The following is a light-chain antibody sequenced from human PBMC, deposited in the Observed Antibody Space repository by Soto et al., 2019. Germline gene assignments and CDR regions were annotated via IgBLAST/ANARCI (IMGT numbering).Light chain of an antibody. CDR2: DAS. J-gene: IGKJ4*01. Sequence: ETVLTQSPATLSLSPGERATLSCRASQSVGSYLAWYQQTPGQAPRLLIYDASTRATGIPARFSGSGSGTDFTLTISSLETEDFAVYYCQQRSNWPPLLTFGGGTKVEIK. V-gene: IGKV3-11*01. CDR3: QQRSNWPPLLT. CDR1: QSVGSY.